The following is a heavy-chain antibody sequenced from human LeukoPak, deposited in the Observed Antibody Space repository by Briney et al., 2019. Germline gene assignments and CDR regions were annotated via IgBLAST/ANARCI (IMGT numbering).Heavy chain of an antibody. CDR1: GFTFSTYW. V-gene: IGHV3-7*01. CDR2: IKQDGSEK. Sequence: GGSLRLSCAASGFTFSTYWMSWVRQAPGKGLEWVANIKQDGSEKYYVDSVKGRFTISRDNAKNSLYLQMNSLRAEDTAVYYCARIQYSGSETGYYFDXXXQGTLVTVSS. CDR3: ARIQYSGSETGYYFDX. J-gene: IGHJ4*02. D-gene: IGHD5-12*01.